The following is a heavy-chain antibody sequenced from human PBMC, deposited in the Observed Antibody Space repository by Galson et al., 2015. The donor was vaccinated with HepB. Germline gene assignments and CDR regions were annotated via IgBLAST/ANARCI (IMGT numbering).Heavy chain of an antibody. Sequence: SVKVSCKASRYTFTSYAMHWVRQAPGQRLEWMGWINAGNGNTKYSQKFQGRVTITRDTSASTAYMELSSLRSEDTAVYYCARRIGYCSGGSCYQVHNWFDPWGQGTLVTVSS. CDR3: ARRIGYCSGGSCYQVHNWFDP. D-gene: IGHD2-15*01. V-gene: IGHV1-3*01. CDR2: INAGNGNT. CDR1: RYTFTSYA. J-gene: IGHJ5*02.